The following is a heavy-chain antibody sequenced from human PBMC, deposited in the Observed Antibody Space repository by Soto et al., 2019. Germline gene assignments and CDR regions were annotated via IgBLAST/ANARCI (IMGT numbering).Heavy chain of an antibody. CDR1: GYRFSNYW. D-gene: IGHD1-1*01. CDR2: IDPNDYYS. J-gene: IGHJ6*02. Sequence: GESLKISCQASGYRFSNYWITWVRQMPGSGLEWMGTIDPNDYYSNNSPSFQGHVTISADTSINTAYLHWSSLKASDTAIYYCARRLSGPKEEYNAYYFYGLDVWGQGTTVTVSS. V-gene: IGHV5-10-1*01. CDR3: ARRLSGPKEEYNAYYFYGLDV.